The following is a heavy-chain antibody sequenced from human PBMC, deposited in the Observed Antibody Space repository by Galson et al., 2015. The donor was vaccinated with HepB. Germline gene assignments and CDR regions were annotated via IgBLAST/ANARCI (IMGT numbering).Heavy chain of an antibody. D-gene: IGHD3-3*01. CDR3: AGESGSSSRYFDY. CDR2: INPTGGST. J-gene: IGHJ4*02. CDR1: GYSFSSYY. V-gene: IGHV1-46*03. Sequence: VKVSCKASGYSFSSYYIHWVRQVPGQGLEWMGIINPTGGSTTYTQKFQGRVTMTRDRSAGTVYMELSSLRSEDTAVYYCAGESGSSSRYFDYWGQGTLVTVSS.